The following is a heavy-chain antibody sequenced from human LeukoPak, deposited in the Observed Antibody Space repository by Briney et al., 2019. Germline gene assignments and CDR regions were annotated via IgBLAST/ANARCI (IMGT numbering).Heavy chain of an antibody. D-gene: IGHD5-24*01. CDR3: ARHGGGYSFGY. J-gene: IGHJ4*02. CDR1: GGSISNYY. V-gene: IGHV4-59*08. CDR2: IYNSGST. Sequence: SETLSLTCSVSGGSISNYYWSWIRQPPGKGLEWIGYIYNSGSTNYNPSLKSRVTISVDTSKNQFSLKVSSVTAADTAVYYCARHGGGYSFGYWGQGTLVTVSS.